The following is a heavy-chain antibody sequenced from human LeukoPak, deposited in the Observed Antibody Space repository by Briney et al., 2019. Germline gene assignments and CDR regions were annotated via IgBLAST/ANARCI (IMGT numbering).Heavy chain of an antibody. Sequence: PSETLSLTCTVSGGSISSHSYYWGWIRQPPGKGLEWIGSIYYSGNTYYNPSLKSRVTISVDTSKNQFSLKLSSVTAADTAVYYCARETSQKGAHYMDVWGKGTTVTISS. CDR1: GGSISSHSYY. CDR3: ARETSQKGAHYMDV. J-gene: IGHJ6*03. D-gene: IGHD3-16*01. V-gene: IGHV4-39*02. CDR2: IYYSGNT.